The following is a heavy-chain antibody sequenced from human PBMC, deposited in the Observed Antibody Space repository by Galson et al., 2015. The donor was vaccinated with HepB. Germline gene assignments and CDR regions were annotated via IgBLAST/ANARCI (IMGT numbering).Heavy chain of an antibody. CDR1: GFTFSSYA. J-gene: IGHJ4*02. V-gene: IGHV3-30-3*01. CDR3: ARDYSSCFDY. CDR2: ISYDGSNK. D-gene: IGHD4-11*01. Sequence: SLRLSCAASGFTFSSYAMHWVRQAPGKGLEWVAVISYDGSNKYYTDSVKGRFTISRDNSKNTLYLQMNSLRAEGTAVYYCARDYSSCFDYWGQGTLVTVSS.